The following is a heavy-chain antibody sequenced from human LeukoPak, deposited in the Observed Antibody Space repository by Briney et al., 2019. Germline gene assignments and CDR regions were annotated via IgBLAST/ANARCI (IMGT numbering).Heavy chain of an antibody. D-gene: IGHD3-10*01. V-gene: IGHV3-23*01. J-gene: IGHJ4*02. Sequence: PGESLRLSCAASGFTFSSSWMHWVRQAPGKGLEWVSAISDSGGRTFYADSVKGRFTISRDNSKNTLYLQMNSLRAEDTAVYYCAKDSYDNSIWGQGTLVSVSS. CDR1: GFTFSSSW. CDR2: ISDSGGRT. CDR3: AKDSYDNSI.